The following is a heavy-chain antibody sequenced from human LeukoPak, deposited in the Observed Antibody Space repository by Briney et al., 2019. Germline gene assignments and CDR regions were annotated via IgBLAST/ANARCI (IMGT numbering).Heavy chain of an antibody. CDR3: AKSPIETEGGYYDY. D-gene: IGHD3-22*01. CDR2: ISYDGSNK. J-gene: IGHJ4*02. CDR1: GFTFSSYG. V-gene: IGHV3-30*18. Sequence: GSLRLSCAASGFTFSSYGMHWVRQAPGKGLEWVAVISYDGSNKYYADSVKGRFTISRDNSKNTLYLQMNSLRAEDTAVYYCAKSPIETEGGYYDYWGQGTLVTVSS.